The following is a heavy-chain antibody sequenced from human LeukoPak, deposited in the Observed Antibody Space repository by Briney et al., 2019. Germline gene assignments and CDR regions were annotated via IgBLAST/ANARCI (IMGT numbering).Heavy chain of an antibody. J-gene: IGHJ6*02. D-gene: IGHD1-14*01. V-gene: IGHV3-33*01. CDR3: ARKNRYYYYYGMDV. Sequence: PGGSLRLSCAASGFTFSSYGMHWVRQAPGKGLEWVAVIWYDGSNKYYADSVKGRFTISRDNSKNTLYLQMNSLRAEDTAVYYCARKNRYYYYYGMDVWGQGTTVTVSS. CDR1: GFTFSSYG. CDR2: IWYDGSNK.